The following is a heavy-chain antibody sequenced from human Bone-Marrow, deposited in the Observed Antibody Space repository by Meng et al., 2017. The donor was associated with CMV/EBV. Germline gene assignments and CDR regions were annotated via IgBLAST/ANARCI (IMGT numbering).Heavy chain of an antibody. D-gene: IGHD6-19*01. CDR1: GYTFTSYD. Sequence: QVQLVQSGAEVKRPGASVKVSCKASGYTFTSYDINSVRQAAGQGLEWMGWMNPNSGNTDYAQKFQGRVTMTRNISKSTAYMDLSSLRSEDMAVYYCATGVADFEYWGQGTLVTVSS. CDR2: MNPNSGNT. V-gene: IGHV1-8*01. CDR3: ATGVADFEY. J-gene: IGHJ4*02.